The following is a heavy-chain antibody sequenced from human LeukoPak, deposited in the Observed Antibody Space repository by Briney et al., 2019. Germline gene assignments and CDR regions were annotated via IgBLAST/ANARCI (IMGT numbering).Heavy chain of an antibody. V-gene: IGHV1-24*01. CDR1: GYTLTELS. CDR2: FDPEDGET. D-gene: IGHD3-10*01. CDR3: ATHKYYYGSGSLDY. Sequence: ASVKVSCKVSGYTLTELSMHWVRQAPGKGLEWMGGFDPEDGETIYAQKFQGRVTMTEDTSTDTAYMELSSLRSEDTAVYYCATHKYYYGSGSLDYWGQGTLVTVSS. J-gene: IGHJ4*02.